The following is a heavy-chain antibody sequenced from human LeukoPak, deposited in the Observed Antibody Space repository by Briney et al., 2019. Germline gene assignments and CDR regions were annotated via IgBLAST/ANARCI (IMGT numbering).Heavy chain of an antibody. D-gene: IGHD3-10*01. Sequence: GGSLRLSCTVSGFTFGDYAMSWVRQAPGKGLEWVSAISGSGGSTYYADSVKGRFTISRDNSKNTLYLQMNSLRAEDTAVYYCAKRYTMVRGVTFDYWGQGTLVTVSS. CDR2: ISGSGGST. V-gene: IGHV3-23*01. CDR3: AKRYTMVRGVTFDY. J-gene: IGHJ4*02. CDR1: GFTFGDYA.